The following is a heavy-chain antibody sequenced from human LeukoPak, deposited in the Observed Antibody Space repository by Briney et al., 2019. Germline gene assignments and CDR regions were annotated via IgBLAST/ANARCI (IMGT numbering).Heavy chain of an antibody. CDR2: INHSGYT. CDR1: GVSFNISY. V-gene: IGHV4-34*01. J-gene: IGHJ4*02. Sequence: SETLSLTCAVSGVSFNISYWSWVRQTPGKGLEWIGEINHSGYTNDSPSLKSRVTLSIDTSRKQFSLNLRSVTVADTGIYYCTRMTTGHDYWGQGTLVTVSS. D-gene: IGHD4-17*01. CDR3: TRMTTGHDY.